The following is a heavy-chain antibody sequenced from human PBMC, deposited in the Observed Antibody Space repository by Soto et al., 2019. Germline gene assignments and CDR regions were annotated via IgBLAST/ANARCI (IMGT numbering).Heavy chain of an antibody. CDR3: ARNSSGWSFDY. CDR1: GGSFSGYY. D-gene: IGHD6-19*01. Sequence: PSETLSLTCAVYGGSFSGYYWSWIRQPPGKGLEWIGEINHSGSTNYNPSLKSRVTISVDTSKNQFSLKLSSVTAADTAVYYCARNSSGWSFDYWGQGTLVTVSS. J-gene: IGHJ4*02. CDR2: INHSGST. V-gene: IGHV4-34*01.